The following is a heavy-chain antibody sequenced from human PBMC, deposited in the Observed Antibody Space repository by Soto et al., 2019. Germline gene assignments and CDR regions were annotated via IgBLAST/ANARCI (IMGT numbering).Heavy chain of an antibody. CDR1: GFTFSNYA. CDR2: VSGSGGAA. CDR3: AKGWSSSAWDSHYFDS. V-gene: IGHV3-23*01. D-gene: IGHD3-3*01. J-gene: IGHJ4*02. Sequence: EVQLLESGGGLVQPGGSLRLSCAASGFTFSNYAMRWVRQAPGKGLEWVAYVSGSGGAAYYADTVKGRFTISRDNAKKTMSLAMISLRADDSDVYYCAKGWSSSAWDSHYFDSWGQGIRVTVSS.